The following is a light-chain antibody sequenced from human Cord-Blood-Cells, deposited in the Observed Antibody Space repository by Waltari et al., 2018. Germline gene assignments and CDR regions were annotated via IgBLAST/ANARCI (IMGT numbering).Light chain of an antibody. CDR1: SSDVGRYNY. V-gene: IGLV2-14*01. CDR2: DVS. Sequence: QSALTQPASVSGSPGQSITIPCTGTSSDVGRYNYVSWYQQHPGKAPKLMIYDVSNRPSGVSNRFSGSKSGNTASLTISGLQAEDEADYYCSSYTSSSTLYVFGTGTKVTVL. CDR3: SSYTSSSTLYV. J-gene: IGLJ1*01.